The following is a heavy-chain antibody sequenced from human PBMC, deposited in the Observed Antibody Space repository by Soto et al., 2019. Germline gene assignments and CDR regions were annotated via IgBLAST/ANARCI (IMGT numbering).Heavy chain of an antibody. J-gene: IGHJ5*02. CDR3: ARTTWGYSGYENWFDP. CDR1: GGSISSGGYS. V-gene: IGHV4-30-2*01. Sequence: SETLSLTCAVSGGSISSGGYSWSCIRQPPGKGLEWIGYIYHSGSTYYNPSLKSRVTISVDRSKNQFSLKLSSVTAADTAVYYCARTTWGYSGYENWFDPWGQGTLVTVSS. CDR2: IYHSGST. D-gene: IGHD5-12*01.